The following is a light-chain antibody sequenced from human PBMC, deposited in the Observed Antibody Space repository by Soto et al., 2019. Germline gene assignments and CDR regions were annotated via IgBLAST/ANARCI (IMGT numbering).Light chain of an antibody. Sequence: EIVLTQSPATLSLSPGEGATLSCRASQSVSSYLAWYQQKPGQAPRLLIYDAYNRATGIQARFSGSGSGTDFTLTIRSLEPEDFAVYYCKQRSDWPITFGQGTRLEIK. CDR3: KQRSDWPIT. V-gene: IGKV3-11*01. CDR2: DAY. CDR1: QSVSSY. J-gene: IGKJ5*01.